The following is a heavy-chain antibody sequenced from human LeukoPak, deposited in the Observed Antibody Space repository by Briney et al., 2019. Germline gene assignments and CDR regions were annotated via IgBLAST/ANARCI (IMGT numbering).Heavy chain of an antibody. V-gene: IGHV4-30-2*01. CDR2: IYPRGST. CDR1: GGSISSGSYS. J-gene: IGHJ5*02. CDR3: GVVSSWPNAFDP. D-gene: IGHD6-13*01. Sequence: KPSETLSLTCAVSGGSISSGSYSWSWIRQPPGKGLEWIGYIYPRGSTYYNPSLKSRVTMSLDRSANQFSLNLSSVTAADTAVYYCGVVSSWPNAFDPWGQGTLVTVSS.